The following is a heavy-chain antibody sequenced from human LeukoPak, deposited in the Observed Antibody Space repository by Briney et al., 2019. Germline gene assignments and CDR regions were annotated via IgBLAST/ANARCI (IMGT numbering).Heavy chain of an antibody. D-gene: IGHD6-13*01. J-gene: IGHJ4*02. V-gene: IGHV3-48*01. CDR1: GFTFSSYS. CDR2: ISSSSSTI. Sequence: GGSLRLSRAASGFTFSSYSMNWVRQAPGKGLEWVSYISSSSSTIYYADSVKGRFTISRDNAKNSLYLQMNSLRAEDTAVYYCAREESSWYTCFDYWGQGTLVTVSS. CDR3: AREESSWYTCFDY.